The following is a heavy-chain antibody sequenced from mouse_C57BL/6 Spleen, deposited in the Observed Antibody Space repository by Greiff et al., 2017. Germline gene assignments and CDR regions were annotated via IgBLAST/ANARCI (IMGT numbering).Heavy chain of an antibody. CDR3: ARAGDGYYLAWFAY. CDR1: GYTFTDYY. Sequence: EVQLQQSGPELVKPGASVKISCKASGYTFTDYYMNWVKQSHGKSLEWIGDINPNNGGTSYNQKFKGKATLTVDKSSSTAYMEHRSLTSEDSAVYYCARAGDGYYLAWFAYWGQGTLVTVSA. V-gene: IGHV1-26*01. CDR2: INPNNGGT. J-gene: IGHJ3*01. D-gene: IGHD2-3*01.